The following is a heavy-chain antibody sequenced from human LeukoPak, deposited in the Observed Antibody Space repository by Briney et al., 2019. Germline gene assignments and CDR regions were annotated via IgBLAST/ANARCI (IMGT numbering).Heavy chain of an antibody. CDR1: GYSISSGCY. Sequence: SETLSLTCTVSGYSISSGCYWGWIRQPPGKGLEWIGSIYHSGSTYYNPYLKSRVTISVDTSKNQFSLKLSSVTAADTAVYYCARVSFLEPFDYWGQGTLVTVSS. D-gene: IGHD3-3*01. J-gene: IGHJ4*02. CDR2: IYHSGST. CDR3: ARVSFLEPFDY. V-gene: IGHV4-38-2*02.